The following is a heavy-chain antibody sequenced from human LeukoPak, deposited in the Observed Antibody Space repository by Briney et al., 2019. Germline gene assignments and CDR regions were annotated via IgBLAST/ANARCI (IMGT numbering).Heavy chain of an antibody. CDR2: IIPIFGTA. J-gene: IGHJ4*02. V-gene: IGHV1-69*13. D-gene: IGHD3-9*01. CDR1: GGTFSSYA. Sequence: SVKVSCKASGGTFSSYAISWVRQAPGQGLEWMGGIIPIFGTANYAQKFQGRVTITADESTSTAYMELRSLRYDDTAVYYCARADYDILTGYNIDYWGQGTLVTVSS. CDR3: ARADYDILTGYNIDY.